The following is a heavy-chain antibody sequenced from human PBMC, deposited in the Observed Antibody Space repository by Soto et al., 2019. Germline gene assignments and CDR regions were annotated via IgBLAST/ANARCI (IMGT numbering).Heavy chain of an antibody. CDR2: IYHSGST. V-gene: IGHV4-30-4*08. J-gene: IGHJ6*02. CDR1: GGSVTSGDYS. CDR3: ARDGPYYYGFDV. Sequence: SETLSLTCTVSGGSVTSGDYSWNWIRPPPGKGLEWIGYIYHSGSTDYNPSLQSRVTMLVDRSKNQLSLKLGSVTAADTALYFCARDGPYYYGFDVWGQGTTVTVSS.